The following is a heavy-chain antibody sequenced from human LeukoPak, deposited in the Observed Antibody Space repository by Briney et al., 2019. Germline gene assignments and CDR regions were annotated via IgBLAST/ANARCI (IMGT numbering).Heavy chain of an antibody. V-gene: IGHV3-13*01. CDR2: IGTAGDT. D-gene: IGHD3-16*01. Sequence: GGSLRLSCAASGFTFSSYDMHWVRQATGKGLEWVSAIGTAGDTYYPGSVKGRFTISRENAKNSLYLQMNSLRAGDTAVYYCARAGGPLHFYYWGQGTLVTVSS. CDR3: ARAGGPLHFYY. J-gene: IGHJ4*02. CDR1: GFTFSSYD.